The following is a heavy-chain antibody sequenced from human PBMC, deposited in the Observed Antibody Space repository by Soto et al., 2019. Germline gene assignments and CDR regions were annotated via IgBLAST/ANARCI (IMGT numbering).Heavy chain of an antibody. Sequence: PSETLSLTCVVFGGSFSGDYWSWIRQSPGKGLEWIGEINHSGSTNYNPSLKSRVSISVDTSKKQISLKLSSVTAADTAVYYCARRSRSSTGWYYFDYWGRGTLVTVSS. CDR3: ARRSRSSTGWYYFDY. CDR1: GGSFSGDY. V-gene: IGHV4-34*01. D-gene: IGHD6-19*01. J-gene: IGHJ4*02. CDR2: INHSGST.